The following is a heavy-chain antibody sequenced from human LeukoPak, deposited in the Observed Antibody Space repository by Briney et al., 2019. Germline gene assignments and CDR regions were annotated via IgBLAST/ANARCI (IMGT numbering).Heavy chain of an antibody. CDR2: INAGNGNT. CDR3: ARGYSSILYYYYGMDV. D-gene: IGHD6-13*01. Sequence: ASVKVSCKASVYTFTSYAMHWVRQAPGQRLEWMGWINAGNGNTKYSQKFQGRVTITRDTSASTAYMELSSLRSEDTAVYYCARGYSSILYYYYGMDVWGQGTTVTVSS. V-gene: IGHV1-3*01. CDR1: VYTFTSYA. J-gene: IGHJ6*02.